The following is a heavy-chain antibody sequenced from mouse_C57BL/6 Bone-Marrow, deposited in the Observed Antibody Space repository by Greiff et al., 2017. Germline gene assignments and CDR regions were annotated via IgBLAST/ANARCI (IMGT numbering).Heavy chain of an antibody. D-gene: IGHD2-4*01. Sequence: VKLQESGPGLVQPSQSLSITCTVSGFSLTSYGVHWVRQSPGKGLEWLGVIWRGGSTDYNAAFMSRLSITKDNSKSQVFFKMNSLQADDTAIYYCAKYYYDYDWFAYWGQGTLVTVSA. CDR2: IWRGGST. CDR3: AKYYYDYDWFAY. J-gene: IGHJ3*01. CDR1: GFSLTSYG. V-gene: IGHV2-5*01.